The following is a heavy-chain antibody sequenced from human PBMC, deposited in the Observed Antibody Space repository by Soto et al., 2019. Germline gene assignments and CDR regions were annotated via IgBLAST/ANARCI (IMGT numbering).Heavy chain of an antibody. J-gene: IGHJ4*02. CDR1: GFTFSSHA. CDR3: AKKSGSYAYFED. CDR2: VSASGDRT. V-gene: IGHV3-23*01. D-gene: IGHD3-16*01. Sequence: EVQLLESGGALVQPGGSLRLSCAASGFTFSSHAMRWVRQAPGKGLEWVPSVSASGDRTYYADSVKGRFTISRDNAKNTVSLQMNSLRAEDTALYYCAKKSGSYAYFEDWGQGTLVTVSS.